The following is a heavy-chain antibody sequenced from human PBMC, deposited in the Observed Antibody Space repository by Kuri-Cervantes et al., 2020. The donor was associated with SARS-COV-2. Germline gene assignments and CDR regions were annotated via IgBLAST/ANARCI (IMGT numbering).Heavy chain of an antibody. J-gene: IGHJ4*02. CDR3: ARVQDYYSNSQFDY. V-gene: IGHV3-7*05. D-gene: IGHD4-11*01. Sequence: GGSLRLSCAASGFTFSSYWMSWVRQAPGKGLEWVANIKQDGSEKYYVDSVKGRFIISRDNAKNSLYLQMNSLRAEDTAVYYCARVQDYYSNSQFDYWGQGTLVTVSS. CDR1: GFTFSSYW. CDR2: IKQDGSEK.